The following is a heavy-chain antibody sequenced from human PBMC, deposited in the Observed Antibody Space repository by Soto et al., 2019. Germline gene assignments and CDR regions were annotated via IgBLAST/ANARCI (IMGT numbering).Heavy chain of an antibody. CDR1: GFAFSNYG. J-gene: IGHJ6*02. CDR2: IWHDGNNK. CDR3: ASDLVGASDSYGLDV. V-gene: IGHV3-33*01. D-gene: IGHD1-26*01. Sequence: PVGSLSLSCASSGFAFSNYGMHLVRPDPGKGLEWVAIIWHDGNNKYYADSVRGRFIISRDNSKNRLYLQMNSLRAEDTAVYYCASDLVGASDSYGLDVWGQGTPVTVSS.